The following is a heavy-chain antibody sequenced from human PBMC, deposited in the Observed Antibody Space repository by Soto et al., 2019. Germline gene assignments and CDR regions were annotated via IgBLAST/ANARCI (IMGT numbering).Heavy chain of an antibody. J-gene: IGHJ6*02. V-gene: IGHV3-33*01. CDR3: ARDRSSSYSYAMDL. CDR2: IWHDGTRK. Sequence: QVHLVESGGGVVQPGGSLTLSCSVSDFAFRLHGIHWVRHTPGKGLEWVAMIWHDGTRKYFRDSVWGRFTISGDSAKNKVYLQMNTLRGDDSALYFCARDRSSSYSYAMDLWGQGTTVTVSS. CDR1: DFAFRLHG. D-gene: IGHD3-10*01.